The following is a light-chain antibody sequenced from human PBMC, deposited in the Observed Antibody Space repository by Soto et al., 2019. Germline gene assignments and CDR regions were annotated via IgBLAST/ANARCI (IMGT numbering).Light chain of an antibody. CDR2: GAS. Sequence: EIVLTQSPDTLSLSPGERATLSCRASQTVTSGYLAWYQQKPGQAPRLLMYGASSRATGIPDRFSGSGSGTDFTLTIRTLEPEDFAVYYCQQYGSSPRTFGQGTKVDIK. CDR3: QQYGSSPRT. CDR1: QTVTSGY. J-gene: IGKJ1*01. V-gene: IGKV3-20*01.